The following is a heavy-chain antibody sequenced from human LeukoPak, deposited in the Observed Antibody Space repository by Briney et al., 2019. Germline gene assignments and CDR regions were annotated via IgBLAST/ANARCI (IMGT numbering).Heavy chain of an antibody. J-gene: IGHJ6*02. CDR2: INAGNGNT. V-gene: IGHV1-3*01. Sequence: ASVKVSCKASGYTFTSYAMHWVRRAPGQRLEWMGWINAGNGNTKYSQKFQGRVTITRDTSASTAYMELSSLRSEDTAVYYCAGGGIAVATYGMDVWGQGTTVTVSS. D-gene: IGHD6-19*01. CDR1: GYTFTSYA. CDR3: AGGGIAVATYGMDV.